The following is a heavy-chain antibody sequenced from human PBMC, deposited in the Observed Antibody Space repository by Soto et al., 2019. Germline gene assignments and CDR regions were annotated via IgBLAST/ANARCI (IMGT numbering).Heavy chain of an antibody. V-gene: IGHV1-69*01. J-gene: IGHJ4*02. CDR1: GGTFSSYS. CDR2: IIPIFGTA. Sequence: QVQLVQSGAEVKKPGSSVKVSCKASGGTFSSYSINWVRQAPGQGLEWMGEIIPIFGTANYAQKFQSRVTITADESTSTAYMELSSLRSEDTPVYYCARDGGRHSGGIDYWGQGTLVTVSS. D-gene: IGHD1-26*01. CDR3: ARDGGRHSGGIDY.